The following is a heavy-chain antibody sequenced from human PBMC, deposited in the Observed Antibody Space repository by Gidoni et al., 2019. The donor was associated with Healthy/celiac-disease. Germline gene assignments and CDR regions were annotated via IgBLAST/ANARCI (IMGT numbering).Heavy chain of an antibody. CDR3: AKGKYFDWFLDY. CDR1: GFTFSSYA. CDR2: ISCSGGST. J-gene: IGHJ4*02. D-gene: IGHD3-9*01. V-gene: IGHV3-23*01. Sequence: EVQLLESGGGLVQPGGSLRRSCAASGFTFSSYAMSWVRQAPGKGLEWVSAISCSGGSTYYADSVKGRFTISRDNSKNTLYLQMNSLRAEDTAVYYCAKGKYFDWFLDYWGQGTLVTVSS.